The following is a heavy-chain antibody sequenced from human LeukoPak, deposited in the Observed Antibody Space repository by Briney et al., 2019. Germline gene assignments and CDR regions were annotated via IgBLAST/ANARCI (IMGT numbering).Heavy chain of an antibody. CDR3: ARYYDFWRVSDY. CDR2: INPNSGGT. D-gene: IGHD3-3*01. Sequence: ASVKVSCKASGYTFTGYYMHWVRQAPGRGLEWMGWINPNSGGTNYAQKFQGRVTMTRDTSISTAYMELSRLRSDDTAVYYCARYYDFWRVSDYWGQGTLVTVSS. CDR1: GYTFTGYY. V-gene: IGHV1-2*02. J-gene: IGHJ4*02.